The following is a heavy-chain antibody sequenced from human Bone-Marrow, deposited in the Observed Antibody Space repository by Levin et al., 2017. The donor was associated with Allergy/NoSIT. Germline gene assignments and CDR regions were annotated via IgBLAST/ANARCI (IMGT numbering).Heavy chain of an antibody. CDR1: GGSISSYY. Sequence: ASETLSLTCTVSGGSISSYYWSWIRQPPGKGLEWIGYIYYSGSTNYNPSLKSRVTISVDTSKNQFSLKLSSVTAADTAVYYCARALYYDFWSGYYSYYFDYWGQGTLVTVSS. CDR3: ARALYYDFWSGYYSYYFDY. CDR2: IYYSGST. V-gene: IGHV4-59*01. J-gene: IGHJ4*02. D-gene: IGHD3-3*01.